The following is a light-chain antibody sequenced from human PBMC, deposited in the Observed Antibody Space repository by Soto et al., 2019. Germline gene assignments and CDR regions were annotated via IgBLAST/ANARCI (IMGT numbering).Light chain of an antibody. Sequence: DIQMTQSPSTLSASVGDRVTITCRASQSISSWLAWYQQKPGKAPKLLIYKASSLESGVPSRFSGTGSGTDFTLTISRLEPEDFAVYYCQHFGDSPVTLGQGTRLEIK. CDR3: QHFGDSPVT. V-gene: IGKV1-5*03. J-gene: IGKJ5*01. CDR1: QSISSW. CDR2: KAS.